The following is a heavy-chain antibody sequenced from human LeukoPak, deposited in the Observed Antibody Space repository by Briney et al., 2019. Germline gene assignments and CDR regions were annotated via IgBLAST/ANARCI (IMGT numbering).Heavy chain of an antibody. D-gene: IGHD3-22*01. CDR1: GFSFYTYS. CDR3: ARGRHYYDSSVNRGADY. J-gene: IGHJ4*02. CDR2: ISSSTTTM. Sequence: GGSLRLSCAASGFSFYTYSMDWVRQAPGKGLEWVSYISSSTTTMLYADSVRGRFTISRDNAKNSLYLQMDSLRAEDTAVYYCARGRHYYDSSVNRGADYWGQGTLVTVSS. V-gene: IGHV3-48*01.